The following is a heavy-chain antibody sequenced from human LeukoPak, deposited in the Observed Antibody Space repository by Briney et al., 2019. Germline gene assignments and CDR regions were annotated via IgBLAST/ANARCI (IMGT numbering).Heavy chain of an antibody. Sequence: GGSLRLSSAASGFTSSTYVMNWVRQAPGEGLQGFSSVSGTGAGRCYPDSVKGRFTISRDNSKNTLYLQMDSRGADDAAIYDCAKGISSNNGFGDCWGLGTLVTVSS. CDR2: VSGTGAGR. CDR3: AKGISSNNGFGDC. J-gene: IGHJ4*02. CDR1: GFTSSTYV. V-gene: IGHV3-23*01. D-gene: IGHD3-10*01.